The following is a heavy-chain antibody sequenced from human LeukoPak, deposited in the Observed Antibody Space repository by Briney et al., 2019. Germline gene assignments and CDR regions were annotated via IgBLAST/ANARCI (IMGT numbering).Heavy chain of an antibody. Sequence: GGSLRLSCEASGFTFSAYAMTCVRQALGQGLEWVYTISDPHSGSQTHYADSVKGRFTISRDDSQNTVYLQMDSLRAEDTAVYYCTTRLQHHFDYWGQGTQVTVSS. D-gene: IGHD2-15*01. J-gene: IGHJ4*02. V-gene: IGHV3-23*01. CDR1: GFTFSAYA. CDR3: TTRLQHHFDY. CDR2: ISDPHSGSQT.